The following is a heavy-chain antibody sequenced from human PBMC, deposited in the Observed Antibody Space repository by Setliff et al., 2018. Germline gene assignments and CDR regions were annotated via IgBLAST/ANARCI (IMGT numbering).Heavy chain of an antibody. D-gene: IGHD2-2*01. J-gene: IGHJ4*02. CDR1: GYTFTNYG. CDR2: ISTYSGAI. V-gene: IGHV1-18*01. CDR3: ARDTCSLTSCQDDYFDY. Sequence: GASVKVSCKASGYTFTNYGVSWVRQAPGQGVEWMGWISTYSGAIKNVPKFRDRVTMTTDASTNTAYMELRSLTSDDTAVYYCARDTCSLTSCQDDYFDYWGQGTLVTVSS.